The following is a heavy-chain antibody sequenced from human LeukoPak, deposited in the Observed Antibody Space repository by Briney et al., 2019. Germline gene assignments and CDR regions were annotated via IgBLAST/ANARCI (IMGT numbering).Heavy chain of an antibody. CDR2: VIGSGRST. Sequence: GFLRLSCAASGFTFSSYAMSWVRQAPGKGLEWVSVVIGSGRSTYYADSVKGRFTISRDNSRNTLYLQMSSLRAEDTAVYYCTRPHVDGGYYYHQYWGQGTLVTVSS. CDR3: TRPHVDGGYYYHQY. J-gene: IGHJ4*02. V-gene: IGHV3-23*01. D-gene: IGHD3-22*01. CDR1: GFTFSSYA.